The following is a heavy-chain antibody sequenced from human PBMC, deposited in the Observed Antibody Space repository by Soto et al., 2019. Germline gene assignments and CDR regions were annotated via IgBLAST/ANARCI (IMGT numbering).Heavy chain of an antibody. V-gene: IGHV3-66*01. CDR2: ISGGST. CDR1: GFTFNSYS. J-gene: IGHJ6*02. CDR3: VRENYYYGMDV. Sequence: LRLSCAVSGFTFNSYSMNWVRQAPGKGLEWVSSISGGSTDYADSVKGRFTISRDISRNTLYLQMNSLRAEDTAVYYCVRENYYYGMDVWGQGTTVTVSS.